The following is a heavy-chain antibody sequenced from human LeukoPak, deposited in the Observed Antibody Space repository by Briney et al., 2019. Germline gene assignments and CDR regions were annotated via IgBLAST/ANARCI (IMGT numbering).Heavy chain of an antibody. CDR1: GFTFSSYW. CDR3: ARATGYLGFDY. D-gene: IGHD3-9*01. V-gene: IGHV3-7*04. J-gene: IGHJ4*02. Sequence: GGSLRLSCAVSGFTFSSYWMSWVRQAPGKGLEWVANIKEDGSEKYYVDSVKGRFTISRDNAKNSLYLQMNSLRAEDTAVYYCARATGYLGFDYWGQGTLVTVSS. CDR2: IKEDGSEK.